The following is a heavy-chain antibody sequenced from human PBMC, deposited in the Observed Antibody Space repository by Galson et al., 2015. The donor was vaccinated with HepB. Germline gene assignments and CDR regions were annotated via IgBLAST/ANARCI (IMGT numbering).Heavy chain of an antibody. CDR1: GFTFSSYA. CDR2: ISGSGGST. D-gene: IGHD6-13*01. V-gene: IGHV3-23*01. Sequence: SLRLSCAASGFTFSSYAMSWVRQAPGKGLEWVSAISGSGGSTYYEDSVKGRFTISRDNSKNTLYLQMNSLRAEDTAVYYCAKDQKQLVPHYYYGMDVWGQGTTVTVSS. J-gene: IGHJ6*02. CDR3: AKDQKQLVPHYYYGMDV.